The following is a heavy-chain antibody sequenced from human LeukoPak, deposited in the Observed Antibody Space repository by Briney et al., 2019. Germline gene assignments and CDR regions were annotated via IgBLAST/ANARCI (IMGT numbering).Heavy chain of an antibody. CDR1: GGSISSYY. CDR3: ARGRGGGGSSNNWFDP. Sequence: PSETLSLTCTVSGGSISSYYWSWIRQPPGKGLEWIGYIYYSGSTNYNPSLKSRVSISVDTSKNQFSLKLSSVTAADTAVYYCARGRGGGGSSNNWFDPWGQGTLVTVSS. D-gene: IGHD2-15*01. J-gene: IGHJ5*02. CDR2: IYYSGST. V-gene: IGHV4-59*01.